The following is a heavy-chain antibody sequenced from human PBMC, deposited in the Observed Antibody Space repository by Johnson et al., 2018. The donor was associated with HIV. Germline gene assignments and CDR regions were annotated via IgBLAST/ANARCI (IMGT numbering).Heavy chain of an antibody. CDR1: GFTFDDYA. D-gene: IGHD3-16*01. CDR3: AKLRWAWGAAFDV. CDR2: ISWDGGST. J-gene: IGHJ3*01. Sequence: VQLVESGGGVVQPGRSLSLSCAASGFTFDDYAMHWVRQAPGKGLAWVSLISWDGGSTYYADSVTGRFTISRDNSKNTLYLQMTSLGAEDTAVYYCAKLRWAWGAAFDVWGQGTMVTVSS. V-gene: IGHV3-43D*03.